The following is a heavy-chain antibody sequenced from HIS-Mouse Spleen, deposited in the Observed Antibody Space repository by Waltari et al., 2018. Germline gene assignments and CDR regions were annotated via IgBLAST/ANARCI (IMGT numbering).Heavy chain of an antibody. V-gene: IGHV4-39*07. J-gene: IGHJ2*01. Sequence: QLHMHESRPGLVEPAETLSLTCPVSGRPISSSPYDWGWFRHPPGKGLEWIGGIYYSGGTNYNPSLKSRVTISVDTSKNQFSLKLSSVTAADTAVYYCAREIPYSSSWYDWYFDLWGRGTLVTVS. CDR2: IYYSGGT. CDR1: GRPISSSPYD. CDR3: AREIPYSSSWYDWYFDL. D-gene: IGHD6-13*01.